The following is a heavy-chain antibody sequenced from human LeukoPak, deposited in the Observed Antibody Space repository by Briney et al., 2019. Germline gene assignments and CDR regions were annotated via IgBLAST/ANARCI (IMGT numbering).Heavy chain of an antibody. J-gene: IGHJ5*02. V-gene: IGHV3-33*01. CDR2: IWYDGSKQ. CDR1: GFTFSSYG. Sequence: GGSLRLSCAASGFTFSSYGMHWVRQAPGKGLEWVALIWYDGSKQYYADSVKGRFTISRDNSKNTLHLQTNSLSAEDTAVFYCARLIGWSRFDPWGQGALVTVSS. CDR3: ARLIGWSRFDP. D-gene: IGHD6-19*01.